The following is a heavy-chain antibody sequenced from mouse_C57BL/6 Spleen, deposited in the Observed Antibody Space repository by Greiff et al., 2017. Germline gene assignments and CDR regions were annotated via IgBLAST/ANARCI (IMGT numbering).Heavy chain of an antibody. J-gene: IGHJ4*01. CDR2: INPYNGGT. V-gene: IGHV1-19*01. CDR3: ARRPLGPTDYAMDY. CDR1: GYTFTDYY. Sequence: EVQLQQSGPVLVKPGASVKMSCKASGYTFTDYYMNWVKQSHGKSLEWIGVINPYNGGTSYNQKFKGKATFPVDKSSSTAYMELHSLTSEDSAVYDCARRPLGPTDYAMDYWGQGTSVTVSS. D-gene: IGHD3-1*01.